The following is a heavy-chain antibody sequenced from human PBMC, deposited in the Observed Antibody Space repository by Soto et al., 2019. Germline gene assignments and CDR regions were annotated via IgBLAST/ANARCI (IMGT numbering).Heavy chain of an antibody. V-gene: IGHV3-48*03. D-gene: IGHD7-27*01. Sequence: EVQLLESGGGLVQPGGSLRLSCAASGFTFSSYAMNWVRQAPGKGLEWVSDISSSGSTIYYADSVKGRFTISRDNAKKSLYMQMNSLRAEDTAVYYCARALTYPPQLLVFDYWGQGTLVTVSS. J-gene: IGHJ4*02. CDR3: ARALTYPPQLLVFDY. CDR1: GFTFSSYA. CDR2: ISSSGSTI.